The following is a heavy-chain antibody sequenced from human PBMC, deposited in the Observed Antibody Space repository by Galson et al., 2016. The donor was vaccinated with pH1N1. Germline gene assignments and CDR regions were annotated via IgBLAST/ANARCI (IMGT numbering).Heavy chain of an antibody. V-gene: IGHV1-69*05. CDR2: IIPLFGTT. CDR3: ARDLGLVSAATSWLEL. D-gene: IGHD6-25*01. CDR1: GGTFSDSP. J-gene: IGHJ5*02. Sequence: SVKVSCKASGGTFSDSPISWVRQAPGQGLEWMGGIIPLFGTTNYAQKSRGRVTMTTDESTSTAYMELRSLRYEDTAVYYCARDLGLVSAATSWLELGGQGTLVSVSS.